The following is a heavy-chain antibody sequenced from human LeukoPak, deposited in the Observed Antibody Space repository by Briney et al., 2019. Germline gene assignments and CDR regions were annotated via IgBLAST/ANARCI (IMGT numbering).Heavy chain of an antibody. CDR3: ARTAVGALDY. J-gene: IGHJ4*02. D-gene: IGHD1-26*01. Sequence: KSSETLSLTCTVSGDSIGSSSYYWGWIRQPPGKGLEWIGNIYYSGSTYYKPSLKSRVTISVDTSKNQFSLKLSSVTAADTAVYYCARTAVGALDYWGQGTLVTVSS. CDR1: GDSIGSSSYY. V-gene: IGHV4-39*01. CDR2: IYYSGST.